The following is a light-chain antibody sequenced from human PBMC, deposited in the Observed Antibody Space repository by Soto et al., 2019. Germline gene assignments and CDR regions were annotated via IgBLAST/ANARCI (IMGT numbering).Light chain of an antibody. CDR1: QSISRW. CDR2: DAS. Sequence: DIQMTQCPSTLSASGGDRVTITCRASQSISRWLAWYQQKPGKAPKALIYDASTLRSGVPSRFSGGGSGTEFTLTISSLQPDDFATYYCQQYNTYSTFGQGTRLEIK. J-gene: IGKJ5*01. V-gene: IGKV1-5*01. CDR3: QQYNTYST.